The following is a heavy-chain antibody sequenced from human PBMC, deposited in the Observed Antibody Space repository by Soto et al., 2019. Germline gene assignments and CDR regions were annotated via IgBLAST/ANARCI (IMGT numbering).Heavy chain of an antibody. CDR1: GFTFSSYA. V-gene: IGHV3-23*01. CDR3: AKESAEFCCSGGSCYSWFGDWFDP. J-gene: IGHJ5*02. Sequence: PGGSLRLSCAASGFTFSSYAMSWVRQAPGKGLEWVSAISGSGGSTYYADSVKGRFTISRDNSKNTLYLQMNSLRAEDTAVYYCAKESAEFCCSGGSCYSWFGDWFDPWGKGTLVTVSS. D-gene: IGHD2-15*01. CDR2: ISGSGGST.